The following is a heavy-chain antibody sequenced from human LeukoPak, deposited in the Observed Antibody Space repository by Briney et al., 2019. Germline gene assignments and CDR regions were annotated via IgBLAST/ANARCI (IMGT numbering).Heavy chain of an antibody. CDR3: ITGHGNLEMAVAP. V-gene: IGHV3-15*05. D-gene: IGHD4-23*01. CDR2: IKSNTDGATT. Sequence: GGSLRLSCAASGFTFSSYSMNWVRQAPGKGLEWVGRIKSNTDGATTDFAAPVKGRFAMSRDDSKNTLYLQMNSVRVEDTAVYYCITGHGNLEMAVAPWGQGTLVTVSS. CDR1: GFTFSSYS. J-gene: IGHJ4*02.